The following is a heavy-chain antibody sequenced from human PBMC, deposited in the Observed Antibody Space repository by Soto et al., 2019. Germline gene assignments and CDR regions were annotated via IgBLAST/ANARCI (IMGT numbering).Heavy chain of an antibody. CDR1: GCSMSGYY. Sequence: QVQLQESGPGLVKPSETLSLTCRVSGCSMSGYYWSWVRLAPGKGLEWIGYVYYTGSTNYNPSLQSRVSMSVDTSNKHFSLSLSLVTAADTAVFFCARSIAVPSGHIDHWGQGIRVTISS. V-gene: IGHV4-59*01. J-gene: IGHJ4*02. CDR2: VYYTGST. D-gene: IGHD6-6*01. CDR3: ARSIAVPSGHIDH.